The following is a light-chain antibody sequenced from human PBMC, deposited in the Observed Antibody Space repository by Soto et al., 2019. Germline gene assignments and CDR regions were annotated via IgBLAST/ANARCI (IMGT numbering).Light chain of an antibody. Sequence: DVQITQSPSTVSASVGDRVTITCRASQSISSWLAWYQQKPGKAPNLLIYKASTLESGVPSRFSGSGSGTEFTLTISSLQPDDFATYYCQQYSSSSPWTFGQGTKVDIK. J-gene: IGKJ1*01. V-gene: IGKV1-5*03. CDR2: KAS. CDR1: QSISSW. CDR3: QQYSSSSPWT.